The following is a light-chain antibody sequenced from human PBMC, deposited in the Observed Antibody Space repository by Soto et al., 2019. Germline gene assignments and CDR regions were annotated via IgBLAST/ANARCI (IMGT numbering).Light chain of an antibody. J-gene: IGKJ5*01. CDR3: QQRHMWPIT. Sequence: EVVLTQSPVTLSLSPGERATLSCRASQSFRGLLAWYQQKPGQAPRLLIYDAYNRATGIPPRFSGSGSGTEFTLTISSLEPEDSAVYYCQQRHMWPITFGGGTRLEIK. CDR2: DAY. CDR1: QSFRGL. V-gene: IGKV3-11*01.